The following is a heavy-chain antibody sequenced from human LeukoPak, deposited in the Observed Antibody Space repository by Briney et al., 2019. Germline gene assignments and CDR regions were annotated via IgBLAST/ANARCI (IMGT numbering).Heavy chain of an antibody. Sequence: SETLSLTCTVSGGSISSSSYYWSWIRQPPGKGLEWIGYIYYSGSTNYNPSLKSRVTISVDTSKNQFSLKLSSVTAADTAVYYCARHDLGHSSSWNKFDYWGHGTLVTVSS. CDR3: ARHDLGHSSSWNKFDY. CDR2: IYYSGST. J-gene: IGHJ4*01. D-gene: IGHD6-13*01. V-gene: IGHV4-61*01. CDR1: GGSISSSSYY.